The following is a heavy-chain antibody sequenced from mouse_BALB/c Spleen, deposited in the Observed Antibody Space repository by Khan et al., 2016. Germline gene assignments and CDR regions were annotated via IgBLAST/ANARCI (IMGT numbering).Heavy chain of an antibody. Sequence: QIQLVQSGPELKKPGETVKISCKASGYSLRNYGMNWVKQAPGKGLKWMGWINTYTGEPTYDDDFKGRFAFSLETSANTAYLQINNLKNEDMATYFFARHYYGSRGNYFDYWGQGTTLTVSS. CDR3: ARHYYGSRGNYFDY. CDR2: INTYTGEP. D-gene: IGHD1-1*01. CDR1: GYSLRNYG. J-gene: IGHJ2*01. V-gene: IGHV9-1*02.